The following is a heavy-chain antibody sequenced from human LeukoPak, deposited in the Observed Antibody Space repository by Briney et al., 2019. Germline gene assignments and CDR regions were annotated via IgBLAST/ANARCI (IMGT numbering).Heavy chain of an antibody. CDR1: GGSISSSSYY. J-gene: IGHJ5*02. D-gene: IGHD1-26*01. CDR3: ARAGGSLKSNWFDP. CDR2: IYYSGST. Sequence: SETLSLTCTVSGGSISSSSYYCGWIRQPPGKGLEWIGSIYYSGSTYYNPSLKSRVTISVDTSKNQFSLKLSSVTAADTAVYYCARAGGSLKSNWFDPWGQGTLVTVSS. V-gene: IGHV4-39*07.